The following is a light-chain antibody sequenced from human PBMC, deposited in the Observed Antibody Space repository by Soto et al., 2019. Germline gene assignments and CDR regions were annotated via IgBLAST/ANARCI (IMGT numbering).Light chain of an antibody. CDR3: QPYYIRRT. CDR2: WAS. V-gene: IGKV4-1*01. CDR1: QSIFYNSNNRTY. Sequence: DIVMTQSPDSLAVSLGERATINCKSSQSIFYNSNNRTYLAWHHQKPGQPPKLLIYWASIRESGVPDRLRGSGAATDFTLTITSLQAEDVAVYYCQPYYIRRTFGQGTKVEIK. J-gene: IGKJ1*01.